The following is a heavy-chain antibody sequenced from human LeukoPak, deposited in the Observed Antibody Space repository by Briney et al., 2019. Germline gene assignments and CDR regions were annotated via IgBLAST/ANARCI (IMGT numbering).Heavy chain of an antibody. CDR1: GFTFSSYA. V-gene: IGHV3-30*07. CDR3: ARDDNWAFDY. CDR2: ISYDGSNK. J-gene: IGHJ4*02. D-gene: IGHD1-1*01. Sequence: GSSLRLSCAASGFTFSSYAMHWFRQARDRVLEWAAVISYDGSNKFYADSVKGRFTISRDDAKNSLYLQMNSLRVDDTAVYYCARDDNWAFDYWGQGTLVTVSS.